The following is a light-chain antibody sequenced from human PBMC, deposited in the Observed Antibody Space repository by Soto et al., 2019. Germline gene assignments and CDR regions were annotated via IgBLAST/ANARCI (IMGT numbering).Light chain of an antibody. J-gene: IGKJ1*01. CDR2: AAS. Sequence: DIQMTQSPSSXSASVGDRVTISCRASQSIRNYVSWYQQKPGTAPKLLIRAASTLQSGVPSRFSGSGSGTDFTLTISSLQIEDFATYFCQQTDSTPQTFGQGTNVEI. CDR3: QQTDSTPQT. V-gene: IGKV1-39*01. CDR1: QSIRNY.